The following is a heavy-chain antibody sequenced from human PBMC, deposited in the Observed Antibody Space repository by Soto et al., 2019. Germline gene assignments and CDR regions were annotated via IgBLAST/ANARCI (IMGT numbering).Heavy chain of an antibody. J-gene: IGHJ4*02. V-gene: IGHV3-15*01. Sequence: ESGGDLVKPGGCLRLSCAASGINFINAWMSWVRQAPGKGLEWVGRIKNRADGGTTDYAAPVRGRFTISRDDSKNTLFLQMNSLGAEDTAVYFCTTDPGDYEDFWGQGTLVTVSS. CDR1: GINFINAW. D-gene: IGHD4-17*01. CDR2: IKNRADGGTT. CDR3: TTDPGDYEDF.